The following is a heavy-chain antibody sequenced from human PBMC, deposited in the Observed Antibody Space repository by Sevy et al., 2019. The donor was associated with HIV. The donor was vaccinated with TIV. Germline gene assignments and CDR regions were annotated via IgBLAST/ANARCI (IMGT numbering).Heavy chain of an antibody. CDR3: ASEVTLRFDY. CDR2: INLDSGGT. D-gene: IGHD2-21*02. V-gene: IGHV1-2*02. J-gene: IGHJ4*02. CDR1: GHTFSGYY. Sequence: ASVKVSCKAPGHTFSGYYMHWVRQAPGQGPEWMGWINLDSGGTNYAQIFQGRVTMTRDTSISTAYLELSRLRYDDTAVYYCASEVTLRFDYWGQGTQVTVSS.